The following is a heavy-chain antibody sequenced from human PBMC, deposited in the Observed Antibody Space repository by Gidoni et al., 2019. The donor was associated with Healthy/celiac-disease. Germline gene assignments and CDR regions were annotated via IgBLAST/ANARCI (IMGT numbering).Heavy chain of an antibody. V-gene: IGHV1-2*02. J-gene: IGHJ6*02. Sequence: QVQLVQSGAEVKKPGASVKVSCKASGYTFTGYYMHWVRQAPGQGLEWMGWINPNSGGTNYAQKFQGRVTMTRDTSISTAYMELSRLRSDDTAVYYCARDWITMVRHYYGMDVWGQGTTVTVSS. D-gene: IGHD3-10*01. CDR1: GYTFTGYY. CDR3: ARDWITMVRHYYGMDV. CDR2: INPNSGGT.